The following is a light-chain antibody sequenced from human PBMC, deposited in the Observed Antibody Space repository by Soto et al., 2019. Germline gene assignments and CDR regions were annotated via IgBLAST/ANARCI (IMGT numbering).Light chain of an antibody. CDR3: QQYNSYPWT. V-gene: IGKV1-5*03. CDR2: KAS. Sequence: DIPMTQSPSTLSASVGDRVTITCRASQSISSWLAWYQQKPGKAPNLLIYKASSVKSGVPSRFSGSGSGTEFTLTISSLQPDDFTTYYCQQYNSYPWTVGQGTKVEIK. J-gene: IGKJ1*01. CDR1: QSISSW.